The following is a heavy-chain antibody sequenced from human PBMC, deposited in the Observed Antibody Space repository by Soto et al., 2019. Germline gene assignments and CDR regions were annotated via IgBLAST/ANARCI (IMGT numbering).Heavy chain of an antibody. D-gene: IGHD2-2*01. V-gene: IGHV3-9*01. CDR3: AKDAGYCSRTSFSHSYYFYYRMAV. CDR1: GFTFEQYG. Sequence: SLRLSCAVSGFTFEQYGMHWVRQAPGKGLEWVSSISWNSGAICYADSVEGRFTISRDNGKNSLYLEMNSLRTEDTALYYCAKDAGYCSRTSFSHSYYFYYRMAVWGQRTPVIVS. CDR2: ISWNSGAI. J-gene: IGHJ6*02.